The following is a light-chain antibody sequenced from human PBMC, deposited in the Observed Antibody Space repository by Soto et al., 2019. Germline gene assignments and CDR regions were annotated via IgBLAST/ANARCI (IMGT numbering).Light chain of an antibody. CDR2: LGS. V-gene: IGKV2-28*01. CDR3: MQALQSPPT. J-gene: IGKJ1*01. CDR1: QSLLHSNGYNY. Sequence: DIVMTQSPLSLPVTPGEPASISCRSSQSLLHSNGYNYLDWYLQKPGQSPQLLIYLGSNRASGVPDRFSGSGSGTDFTLKISRVEAEDVGVYYCMQALQSPPTFGQGPKVDIK.